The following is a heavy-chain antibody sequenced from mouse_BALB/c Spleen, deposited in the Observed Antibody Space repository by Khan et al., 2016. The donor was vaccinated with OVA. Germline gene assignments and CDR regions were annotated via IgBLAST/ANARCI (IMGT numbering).Heavy chain of an antibody. Sequence: EVKLLESGPGLVKPSQSLSLTCTVTGYSITSGYAWNWIRQLPGNKLEWMGYISYSGVTSYTPSLKSRITITRDTSKNQFFLQLNSVTTEDTATXYCATGDYYGYCFDYWGQGTTLTVSS. CDR1: GYSITSGYA. J-gene: IGHJ2*01. D-gene: IGHD1-1*01. CDR2: ISYSGVT. CDR3: ATGDYYGYCFDY. V-gene: IGHV3-2*02.